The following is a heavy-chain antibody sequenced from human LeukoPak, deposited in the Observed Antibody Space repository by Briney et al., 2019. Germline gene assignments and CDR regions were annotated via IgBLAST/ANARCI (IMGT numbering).Heavy chain of an antibody. J-gene: IGHJ5*02. CDR1: GGTFSSYA. CDR2: VIPIFGIA. D-gene: IGHD5-12*01. CDR3: ARCDVDIVATIGFDP. V-gene: IGHV1-69*04. Sequence: SVKVSCKASGGTFSSYAISWVRQAPGQGLEWMGRVIPIFGIANYAQKFQGRVTITADKSTSTAYMELSSLRSEDTAVYYCARCDVDIVATIGFDPWGQGTPVTVSS.